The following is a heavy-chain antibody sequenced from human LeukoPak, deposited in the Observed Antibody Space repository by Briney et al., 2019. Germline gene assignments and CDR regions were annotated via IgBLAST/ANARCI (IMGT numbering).Heavy chain of an antibody. CDR2: ISSSGGTT. Sequence: PGGSLRLSCAASGFTFSTYAVNWVRQAPGKGLEWVSAISSSGGTTYYADSVKGRFSISRDNSKNTLYLQMNSLRAEDTAVYYCARGGSRGFDYWGQGTLVTVSS. V-gene: IGHV3-23*01. D-gene: IGHD6-13*01. J-gene: IGHJ4*02. CDR3: ARGGSRGFDY. CDR1: GFTFSTYA.